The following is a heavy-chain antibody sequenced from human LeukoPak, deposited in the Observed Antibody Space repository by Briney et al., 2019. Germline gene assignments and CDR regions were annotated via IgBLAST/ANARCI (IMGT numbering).Heavy chain of an antibody. D-gene: IGHD6-19*01. J-gene: IGHJ4*02. CDR1: GYTLTELS. Sequence: ASVKVPCKVSGYTLTELSMHWVRQAPGKGLEWMGGFDPEDGETIYAQKFQGRVTMTEDTSTDTAYMELSSLRSEDTAVYYCATPESRYSSGWYYFDYWGQGTLVTVSS. CDR2: FDPEDGET. CDR3: ATPESRYSSGWYYFDY. V-gene: IGHV1-24*01.